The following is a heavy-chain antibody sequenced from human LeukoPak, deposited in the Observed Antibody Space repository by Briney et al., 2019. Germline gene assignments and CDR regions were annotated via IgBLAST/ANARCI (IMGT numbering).Heavy chain of an antibody. V-gene: IGHV1-69*06. CDR2: IIPIFGTP. D-gene: IGHD4-17*01. Sequence: SVKVSCKASGGTFSSYAISWVRQAPGQGLEWMGGIIPIFGTPHYAQKFQGRVTITADRSTSTAYMELSSLKADDTAVYYCARIEGEYGVLVYWGQGTLVTVSS. CDR1: GGTFSSYA. CDR3: ARIEGEYGVLVY. J-gene: IGHJ4*02.